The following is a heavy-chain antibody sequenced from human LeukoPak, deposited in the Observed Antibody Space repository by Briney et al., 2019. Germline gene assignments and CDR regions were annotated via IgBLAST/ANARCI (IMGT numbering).Heavy chain of an antibody. D-gene: IGHD3-22*01. Sequence: GASVNVSCKASGYTFTSYDINWVRQATGQELEWMGWMNPNSGNTGYAQKFQGRVTMPSNTSISTAYIELSSLRSEATAVYSCARGDLNYYDSSGYYPWGQGTLVTVSS. CDR3: ARGDLNYYDSSGYYP. J-gene: IGHJ5*02. V-gene: IGHV1-8*01. CDR2: MNPNSGNT. CDR1: GYTFTSYD.